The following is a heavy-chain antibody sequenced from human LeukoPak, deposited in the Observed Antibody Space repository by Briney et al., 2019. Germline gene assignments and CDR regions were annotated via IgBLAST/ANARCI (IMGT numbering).Heavy chain of an antibody. CDR2: LSGRGDST. Sequence: GGSLRLSCAASGFTFSSYAMSWVRQAPGKGLEWVSGLSGRGDSTYYADSVKGRFTIARDNSKNTLFLQMSSLRAEDAAVYYCGKDPNGNFIGAFDFWGQGTMVTVSS. CDR1: GFTFSSYA. CDR3: GKDPNGNFIGAFDF. V-gene: IGHV3-23*01. J-gene: IGHJ3*01. D-gene: IGHD4-23*01.